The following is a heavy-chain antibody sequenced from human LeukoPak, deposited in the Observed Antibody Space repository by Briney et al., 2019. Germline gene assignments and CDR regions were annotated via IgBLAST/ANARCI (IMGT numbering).Heavy chain of an antibody. J-gene: IGHJ6*02. CDR2: ISGSGGST. CDR3: FRSCGTCSSVSHYYYGMDV. Sequence: GSLRLSCAASGFTFSSHAMSWVRQAPGKGLEWVSAISGSGGSTYYTDSVKGRFTISRDNSKNTLYVQMNSLRADDTAVYYCFRSCGTCSSVSHYYYGMDVWGQGTTVTVSS. CDR1: GFTFSSHA. D-gene: IGHD2-15*01. V-gene: IGHV3-23*01.